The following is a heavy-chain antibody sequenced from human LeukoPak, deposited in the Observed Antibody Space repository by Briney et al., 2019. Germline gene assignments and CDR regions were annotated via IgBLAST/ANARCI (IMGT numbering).Heavy chain of an antibody. CDR3: ARSIAVAGYYFDY. D-gene: IGHD6-19*01. V-gene: IGHV3-21*01. J-gene: IGHJ4*02. CDR1: GFTFSSYS. Sequence: GGSLRLSCAASGFTFSSYSMNWVRQAPGKGLEWVSSISSSSSYIYYADSVKGRFTISRDNAKNSLYLQMNSLRAEDTAVYYCARSIAVAGYYFDYWGQGTLVTVSS. CDR2: ISSSSSYI.